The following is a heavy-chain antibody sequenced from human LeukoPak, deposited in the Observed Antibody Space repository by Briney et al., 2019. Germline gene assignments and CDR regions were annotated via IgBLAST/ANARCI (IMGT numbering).Heavy chain of an antibody. CDR1: GGSISSGGYY. CDR3: ARTLWSGYSTDWFNP. D-gene: IGHD3-3*01. CDR2: IYYSGST. Sequence: SQTLSLTCTVSGGSISSGGYYWSWIRQHPGTGLEWIGNIYYSGSTYYNPSLKSRVTISVDRSKNQFSLKLSSVTAADTAVYYCARTLWSGYSTDWFNPWGQGTLVTVSS. J-gene: IGHJ5*02. V-gene: IGHV4-31*03.